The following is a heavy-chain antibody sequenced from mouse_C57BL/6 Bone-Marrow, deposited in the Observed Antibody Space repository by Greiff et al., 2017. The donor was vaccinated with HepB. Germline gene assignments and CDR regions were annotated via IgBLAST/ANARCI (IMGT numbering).Heavy chain of an antibody. V-gene: IGHV1-69*01. D-gene: IGHD1-1*01. Sequence: QVQLQQPGAELVMPGASVKLSCKASGYTFTSYWMHWVKQRPGQGLEWIGEIDPSDSYTNYNQKFKGKSTLTVDKSSSTAYVQLISRTAEDSAVYYCARRPGLRRYCDYWGQGTTLTVSS. CDR2: IDPSDSYT. J-gene: IGHJ2*01. CDR1: GYTFTSYW. CDR3: ARRPGLRRYCDY.